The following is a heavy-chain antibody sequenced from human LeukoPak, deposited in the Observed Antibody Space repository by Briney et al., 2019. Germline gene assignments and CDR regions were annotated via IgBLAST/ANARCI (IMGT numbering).Heavy chain of an antibody. CDR2: ISGSGGST. CDR1: GFNFRAYW. Sequence: PGGSLRLSCTTSGFNFRAYWMGWVRQAPGKGLEWVSAISGSGGSTYYADSVKGRFTISRDNSKNTLYLQMNSLRAEDTAVYYCAKDGGRFQVVVAATSWFDPWGQGTLVTVSS. J-gene: IGHJ5*02. CDR3: AKDGGRFQVVVAATSWFDP. V-gene: IGHV3-23*01. D-gene: IGHD2-15*01.